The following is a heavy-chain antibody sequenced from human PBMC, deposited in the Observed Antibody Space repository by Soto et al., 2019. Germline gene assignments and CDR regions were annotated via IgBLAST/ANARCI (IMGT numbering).Heavy chain of an antibody. V-gene: IGHV1-18*01. D-gene: IGHD3-10*01. CDR1: GYTFTSYG. Sequence: ASVKVSCKASGYTFTSYGISWVRQAPGQGLEWMGWISAYNGNTSYAQKLQGRVTMTTDTSTSTAYMELRSLRSDDTAVYYCARVRAPPYYYGSGSYYIYFDYWGQGTLVTVSS. CDR2: ISAYNGNT. J-gene: IGHJ4*02. CDR3: ARVRAPPYYYGSGSYYIYFDY.